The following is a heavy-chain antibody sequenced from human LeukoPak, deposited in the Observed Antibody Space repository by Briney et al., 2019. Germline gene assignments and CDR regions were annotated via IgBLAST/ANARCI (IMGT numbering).Heavy chain of an antibody. D-gene: IGHD5-24*01. CDR2: INPNSGGT. CDR1: GYTFTGYY. Sequence: APVKVSCKASGYTFTGYYMHWVRQAPGQGLEWMGWINPNSGGTNYAQKFQGRVTMTRDTSISTAYMELSRLRSDDTAVYYCARVKGRDGYNQYYMDVWGKGTTVTVSS. V-gene: IGHV1-2*02. CDR3: ARVKGRDGYNQYYMDV. J-gene: IGHJ6*03.